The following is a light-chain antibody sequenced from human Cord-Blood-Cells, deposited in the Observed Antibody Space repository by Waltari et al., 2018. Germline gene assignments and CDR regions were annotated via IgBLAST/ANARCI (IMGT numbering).Light chain of an antibody. J-gene: IGKJ4*01. CDR2: GAS. V-gene: IGKV3-20*01. CDR3: QKYSSSPLT. CDR1: QSVSSSY. Sequence: DIVLTQSPGTLSLSPGERATLSCRASQSVSSSYLAWYQQKPGQAPRRLIYGASSRATVIPDRFSGSGSGTDFTLTISRLEPEDFAVYYCQKYSSSPLTFGRVTKGEIK.